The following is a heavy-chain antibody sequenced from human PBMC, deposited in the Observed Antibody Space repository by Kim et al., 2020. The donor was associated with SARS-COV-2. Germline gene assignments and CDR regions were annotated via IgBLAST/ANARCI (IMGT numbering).Heavy chain of an antibody. J-gene: IGHJ6*02. CDR2: IDPSDSYT. V-gene: IGHV5-10-1*01. Sequence: GESLKISCKGSGYSFTSYWISWVRQMPGKGLEWMGRIDPSDSYTNYSPSFQGHVTISADKSISTAYLQWSSLKASDTAMYYCARRGYYYDSSGDLDGMDVWGQGTTVTVSS. CDR3: ARRGYYYDSSGDLDGMDV. D-gene: IGHD3-22*01. CDR1: GYSFTSYW.